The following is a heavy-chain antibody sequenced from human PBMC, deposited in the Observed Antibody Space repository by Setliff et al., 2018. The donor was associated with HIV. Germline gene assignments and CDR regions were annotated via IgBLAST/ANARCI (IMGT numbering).Heavy chain of an antibody. CDR2: LSGSGGST. CDR3: AELLGGFDY. D-gene: IGHD2-15*01. CDR1: ELTFSNYA. J-gene: IGHJ4*02. V-gene: IGHV3-23*01. Sequence: PGGSLRLSCAASELTFSNYAMTWVRQAPGKGLEWVSSLSGSGGSTYYADSVKGRFTISRDNSKNTLYLQMKSLRAEDTAVYYCAELLGGFDYWGQGTLVTVSS.